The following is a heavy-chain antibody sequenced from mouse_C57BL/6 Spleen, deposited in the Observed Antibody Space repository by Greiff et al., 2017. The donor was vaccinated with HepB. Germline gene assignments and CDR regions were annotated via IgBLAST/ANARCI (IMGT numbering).Heavy chain of an antibody. CDR1: GYSITSGYY. Sequence: EVKLMEAGPGLVKPSQSLSLTCSVTGYSITSGYYWNWIRQFPGNKLEWMGYISYDGSNNYNPSLKNRISITRDTSKNQFFLKLNSVTTEDTATYYCARDSNSGFDYWGQGTTLTVSS. V-gene: IGHV3-6*01. CDR2: ISYDGSN. J-gene: IGHJ2*01. CDR3: ARDSNSGFDY. D-gene: IGHD2-5*01.